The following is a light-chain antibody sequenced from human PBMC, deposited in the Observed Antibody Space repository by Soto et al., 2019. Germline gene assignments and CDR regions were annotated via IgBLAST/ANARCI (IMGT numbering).Light chain of an antibody. Sequence: QAVVTQEPSLTVSPGGTVTLTCASSTGAVTSGYYPNWFQQKPGQAPRALIYGTNNRHSWTPARFSGSLLGGKAALTLSGAQPEDEAEYYCLLYSGGAQLGVFGGGTQLTVL. CDR2: GTN. V-gene: IGLV7-43*01. CDR3: LLYSGGAQLGV. J-gene: IGLJ3*02. CDR1: TGAVTSGYY.